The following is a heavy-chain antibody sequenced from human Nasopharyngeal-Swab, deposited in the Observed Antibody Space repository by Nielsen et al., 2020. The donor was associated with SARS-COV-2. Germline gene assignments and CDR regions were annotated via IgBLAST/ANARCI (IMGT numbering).Heavy chain of an antibody. Sequence: SGPTPVTPTHTLTLTCTFSGFSLSTSGVGVGWIRQPPGKALEWLALIYWDDDKRYSPSLKGRLTITKDTSKNQVVLTMTNMDPVDTATYYCAHSALGYSSGWELDYWGQGTLVTVSS. CDR2: IYWDDDK. J-gene: IGHJ4*02. D-gene: IGHD6-19*01. CDR3: AHSALGYSSGWELDY. V-gene: IGHV2-5*02. CDR1: GFSLSTSGVG.